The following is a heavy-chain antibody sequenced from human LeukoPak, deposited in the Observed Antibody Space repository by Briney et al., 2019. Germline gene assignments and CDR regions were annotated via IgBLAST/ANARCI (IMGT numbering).Heavy chain of an antibody. CDR3: ASGALDPYYYDSSGYYNY. CDR1: GFSISSYE. CDR2: ISSSGSTI. D-gene: IGHD3-22*01. Sequence: HSGGSLRLSCAASGFSISSYEMNWVRQAPGKGLEWVSHISSSGSTIWYADSVKGRFTISRDNAKNSLYLQMNSLRAEDTAVYYCASGALDPYYYDSSGYYNYWGQGTLVTVSS. V-gene: IGHV3-48*03. J-gene: IGHJ4*02.